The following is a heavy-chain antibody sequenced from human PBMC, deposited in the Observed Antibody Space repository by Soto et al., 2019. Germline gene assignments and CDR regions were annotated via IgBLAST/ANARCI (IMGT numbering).Heavy chain of an antibody. CDR2: IYTSGST. J-gene: IGHJ6*02. V-gene: IGHV4-4*07. CDR3: ARDNYYYYYGMDV. Sequence: LSLTCTVSGGSISSYYWSWIRQPAGKGLEWIGRIYTSGSTNYNPSLKGRVTMSVDTSKNQFSLKLSSVTAADTAVYYCARDNYYYYYGMDVWGQGTTVTVSS. CDR1: GGSISSYY.